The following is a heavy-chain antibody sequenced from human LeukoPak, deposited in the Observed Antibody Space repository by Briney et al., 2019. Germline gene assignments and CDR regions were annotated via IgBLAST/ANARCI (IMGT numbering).Heavy chain of an antibody. CDR1: GGSFSNYY. CDR2: INPSGST. V-gene: IGHV4-34*01. D-gene: IGHD6-13*01. Sequence: PSETLSLTCTVYGGSFSNYYWSWIRQPPGKGLEWIGEINPSGSTSYNPSLKSRVTISVDMSMNQFSLKLSSVTAADTAVYYCARDSGSSWFDPWGQGTLVTVSS. J-gene: IGHJ5*02. CDR3: ARDSGSSWFDP.